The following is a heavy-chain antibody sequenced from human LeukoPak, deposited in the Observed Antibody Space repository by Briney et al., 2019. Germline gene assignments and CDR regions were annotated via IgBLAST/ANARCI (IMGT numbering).Heavy chain of an antibody. CDR2: ISAYNGNT. J-gene: IGHJ4*02. V-gene: IGHV1-18*01. CDR3: AIGYCSSTSCHGTDY. Sequence: ISAYNGNTNYAQKLQGRVTMTTDASTSTAYMELRSLRSDDTAVYYCAIGYCSSTSCHGTDYWGQGTLVTVSS. D-gene: IGHD2-2*01.